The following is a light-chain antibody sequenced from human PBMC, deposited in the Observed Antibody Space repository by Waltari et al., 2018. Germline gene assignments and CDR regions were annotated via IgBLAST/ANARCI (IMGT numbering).Light chain of an antibody. CDR3: AAWDDSLNGYVV. CDR2: KNS. Sequence: QSVLTQPPSASGTPGQRVTISCSGSSSNIGSNRVNWYQQVPGTAPKLLIYKNSQRPSGVPDRFSGSKSGTSASLAISGLQSEDEADYYCAAWDDSLNGYVVFGGGTKLTVL. V-gene: IGLV1-44*01. J-gene: IGLJ2*01. CDR1: SSNIGSNR.